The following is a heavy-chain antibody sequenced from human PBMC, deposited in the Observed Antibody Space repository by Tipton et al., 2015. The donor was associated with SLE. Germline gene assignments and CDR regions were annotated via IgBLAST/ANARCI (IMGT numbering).Heavy chain of an antibody. CDR2: FYHSGST. CDR3: ARGSLTVVQGIKETKTRRYKWFDP. CDR1: GGSISSSGYD. V-gene: IGHV4-39*07. J-gene: IGHJ5*02. Sequence: TLSLTCTVSGGSISSSGYDWGWIRQPPGKGLEWIGSFYHSGSTYYNPSLKSRVTISLDTSKNQFSLKLSSVTAADTAIYYCARGSLTVVQGIKETKTRRYKWFDPWGQGTLVTVSS. D-gene: IGHD3-10*01.